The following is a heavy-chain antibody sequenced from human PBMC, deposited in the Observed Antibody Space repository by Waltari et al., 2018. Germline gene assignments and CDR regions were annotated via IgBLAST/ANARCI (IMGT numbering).Heavy chain of an antibody. CDR2: IYTSGST. J-gene: IGHJ5*02. CDR1: GGPIRSYY. Sequence: QVQLQESGPGLVKPSETLSPTRTVSGGPIRSYYWSSIRHPPGKGLEWIGYIYTSGSTNYNPSLKSRVTISVDTSKNQFSLKLSSVTAADTAVYYCARGSDFFSWFDPWGQGTLVTVSS. CDR3: ARGSDFFSWFDP. D-gene: IGHD3-3*01. V-gene: IGHV4-4*09.